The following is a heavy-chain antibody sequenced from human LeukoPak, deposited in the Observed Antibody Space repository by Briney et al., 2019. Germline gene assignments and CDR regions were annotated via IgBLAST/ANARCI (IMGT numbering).Heavy chain of an antibody. D-gene: IGHD4-11*01. CDR3: ARDPGLPPDY. CDR1: GYTFISYV. Sequence: GASVTVSCKASGYTFISYVMHWVRQAPGQRLEWMGWINIGNGNTKYSQEFQGRVIITRDTSASTAYMELSSLTSEDTAVYYCARDPGLPPDYWGQGTLVTVSS. J-gene: IGHJ4*02. V-gene: IGHV1-3*04. CDR2: INIGNGNT.